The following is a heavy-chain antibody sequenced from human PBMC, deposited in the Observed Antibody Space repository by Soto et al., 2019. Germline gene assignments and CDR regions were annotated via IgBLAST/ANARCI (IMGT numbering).Heavy chain of an antibody. J-gene: IGHJ4*02. CDR2: ISAYNGNT. Sequence: QVQLVQSGAEVKKPGASVKVSCKASGYTFTSYGISWVRQAPGQGLEWMGWISAYNGNTNHAQKLQGRVTRTTDTPTSTAYMELRSLRSVDTAVYYCARDRYDSSGYYAHWGQGTLVTVSS. CDR1: GYTFTSYG. V-gene: IGHV1-18*01. CDR3: ARDRYDSSGYYAH. D-gene: IGHD3-22*01.